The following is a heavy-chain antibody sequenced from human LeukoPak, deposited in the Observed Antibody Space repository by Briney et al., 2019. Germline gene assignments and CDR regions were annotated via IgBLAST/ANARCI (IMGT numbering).Heavy chain of an antibody. J-gene: IGHJ6*02. CDR1: GYTFTSYG. V-gene: IGHV1-18*01. Sequence: GASVKVSCKASGYTFTSYGISWVRQAPGQGLEWMGWISAYNGNTNYAQELQGRVTMTTDTSTSTAYMELRSLRSDDTAVYYCARDPDCSSTSCSLPGYYYYGMDVWGQGTTVTVSS. CDR2: ISAYNGNT. D-gene: IGHD2-2*01. CDR3: ARDPDCSSTSCSLPGYYYYGMDV.